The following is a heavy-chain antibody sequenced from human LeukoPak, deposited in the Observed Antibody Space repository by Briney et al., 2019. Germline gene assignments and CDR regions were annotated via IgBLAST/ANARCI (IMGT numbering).Heavy chain of an antibody. CDR3: ARNKYYYGSGNYGVPNWFDP. J-gene: IGHJ5*02. Sequence: SGGSLRLSCAASGFTFSNAWMSWVRQAPGKGLEWVANIKQDGSEKYYVDSVKGRFTISRDNADKSLYLHMNSLGAEDTAVYYCARNKYYYGSGNYGVPNWFDPWGQGTLVTVSS. CDR2: IKQDGSEK. D-gene: IGHD3-10*01. V-gene: IGHV3-7*01. CDR1: GFTFSNAW.